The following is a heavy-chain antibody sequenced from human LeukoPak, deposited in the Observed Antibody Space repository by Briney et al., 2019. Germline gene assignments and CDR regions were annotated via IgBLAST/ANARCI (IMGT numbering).Heavy chain of an antibody. D-gene: IGHD6-13*01. CDR1: GYTFTSYA. CDR2: INTNTGNP. CDR3: AREGYSSSWYLPALMDV. Sequence: ASVKVSCKASGYTFTSYAMNWVRQAPGQGLEWIGWINTNTGNPTYAQGFTGRFVFSLDTSVSTAYLQISSLKAEDTAVYYCAREGYSSSWYLPALMDVWGQGTTVTVSS. J-gene: IGHJ6*02. V-gene: IGHV7-4-1*02.